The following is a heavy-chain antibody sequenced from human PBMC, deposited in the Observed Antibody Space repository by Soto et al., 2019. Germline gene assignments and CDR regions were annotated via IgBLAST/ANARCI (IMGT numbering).Heavy chain of an antibody. J-gene: IGHJ4*02. CDR2: IRSKANTYAT. Sequence: EVQLVESGGGLVQPGGSLKLSCVASGFSFSGSAVHWVRQASGKGLEWVGRIRSKANTYATGYAESVKGRFTMSRDESKNTAYLQMNSLNTEDTAVYYCTRGASDSSSSFFVYWGPGTLVTVFS. CDR3: TRGASDSSSSFFVY. V-gene: IGHV3-73*01. D-gene: IGHD6-6*01. CDR1: GFSFSGSA.